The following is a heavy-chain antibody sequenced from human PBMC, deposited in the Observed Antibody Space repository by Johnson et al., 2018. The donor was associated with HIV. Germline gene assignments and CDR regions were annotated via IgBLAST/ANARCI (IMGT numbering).Heavy chain of an antibody. CDR3: TTPFHRHDAFDI. Sequence: VQLVESGGGLVQPGGSLRLSCAASGFTFSKYWMHWVRLAPGQGLVWVGRINSDGSSTRYADSVKGRFTISRDNATNTLYLQMNSLRAEDTAVYYCTTPFHRHDAFDIWGQGTMVTVSS. V-gene: IGHV3-74*01. CDR1: GFTFSKYW. J-gene: IGHJ3*02. D-gene: IGHD1-14*01. CDR2: INSDGSST.